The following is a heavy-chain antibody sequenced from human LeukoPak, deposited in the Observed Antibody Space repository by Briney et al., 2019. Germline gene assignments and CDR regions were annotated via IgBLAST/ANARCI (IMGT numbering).Heavy chain of an antibody. CDR2: ISSSSTYI. J-gene: IGHJ6*03. CDR3: ARDRELEGYYYYYMDV. Sequence: GGSLRLSCAASGFIFSNIINWVRQAPGKGLEWVSSISSSSTYIYYADSVKGRFTISRDNAKNSLYLQMNSLRAEDTAVYYCARDRELEGYYYYYMDVWGKGTTVTVSS. CDR1: GFIFSNI. D-gene: IGHD1-1*01. V-gene: IGHV3-21*01.